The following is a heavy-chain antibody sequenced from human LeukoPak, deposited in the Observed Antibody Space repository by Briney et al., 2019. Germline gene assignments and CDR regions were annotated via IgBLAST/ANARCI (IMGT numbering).Heavy chain of an antibody. Sequence: GRSLRLSCAASGFTFDDYAMHWVRQAPGKGLEWVSGISWNSGSIGYADSVKGRFTISRDNAKNSLYLQMNSLRAEDTALYYCARKGLGGELGGFDSWGQGTLVTVSS. CDR3: ARKGLGGELGGFDS. CDR2: ISWNSGSI. CDR1: GFTFDDYA. V-gene: IGHV3-9*01. J-gene: IGHJ4*02. D-gene: IGHD1-26*01.